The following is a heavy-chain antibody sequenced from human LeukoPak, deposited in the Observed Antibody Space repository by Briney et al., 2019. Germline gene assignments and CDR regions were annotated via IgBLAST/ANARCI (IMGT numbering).Heavy chain of an antibody. CDR3: ARSMIDYISDSFLY. Sequence: GASVKVSCKASGGTFSSYAISWVRQAPGQGLEWMGGIIPILGTANYAQKFQGRVTITADESTSTAYMELSSLRSGDTAIYYCARSMIDYISDSFLYWGQGTLVTVSS. V-gene: IGHV1-69*13. CDR1: GGTFSSYA. CDR2: IIPILGTA. D-gene: IGHD6-25*01. J-gene: IGHJ4*02.